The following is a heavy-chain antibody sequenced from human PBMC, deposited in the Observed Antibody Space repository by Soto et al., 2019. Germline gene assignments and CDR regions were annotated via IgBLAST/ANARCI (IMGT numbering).Heavy chain of an antibody. CDR1: GGSFSGYY. CDR3: VCEVIVVVVAATANWFDP. V-gene: IGHV4-34*01. Sequence: SETLSLTCAVYGGSFSGYYWSWIRQPPGKGLEWIGEINHSGSTNYNPSLKSRVTISVDTSKNQFSLKLSSVTAADTAVYYCVCEVIVVVVAATANWFDPWGQGTLVTVSS. J-gene: IGHJ5*02. D-gene: IGHD2-15*01. CDR2: INHSGST.